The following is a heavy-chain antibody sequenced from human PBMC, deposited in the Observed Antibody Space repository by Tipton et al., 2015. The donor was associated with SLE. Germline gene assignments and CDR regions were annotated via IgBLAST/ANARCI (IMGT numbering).Heavy chain of an antibody. V-gene: IGHV3-74*01. CDR2: VSSDATTT. CDR3: ASTFATGY. CDR1: GFAFSTHW. Sequence: SLRLSCVASGFAFSTHWIHWVRQAPGKGLVWVSSVSSDATTTTYADSVKGRFTTSRDNAKNTVYLQMSSLSAEDTAVYYCASTFATGYWGHGMLVTVSS. D-gene: IGHD1-1*01. J-gene: IGHJ4*01.